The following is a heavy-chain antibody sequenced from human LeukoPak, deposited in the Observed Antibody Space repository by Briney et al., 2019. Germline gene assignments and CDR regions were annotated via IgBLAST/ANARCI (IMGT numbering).Heavy chain of an antibody. CDR2: ISYDGSNK. CDR1: GFTVSSNY. V-gene: IGHV3-30*18. CDR3: AKLGGLAAAGDY. D-gene: IGHD6-13*01. Sequence: GGSLRLSCAASGFTVSSNYMSWVRQAPGKGLEWVAVISYDGSNKYYADSVKGRFTISRDNSKNTLYLQMNSLRAEDTAVYYCAKLGGLAAAGDYWGQGTLVTVSS. J-gene: IGHJ4*02.